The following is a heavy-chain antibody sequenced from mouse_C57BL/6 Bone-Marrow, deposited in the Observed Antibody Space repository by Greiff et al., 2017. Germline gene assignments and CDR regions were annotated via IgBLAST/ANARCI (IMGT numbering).Heavy chain of an antibody. J-gene: IGHJ3*01. CDR1: GYSITSGYY. CDR3: AREGLRRFAY. D-gene: IGHD2-4*01. CDR2: ISYDGSN. Sequence: DVHLVESGPGLVKPSQSLSLTCSVTGYSITSGYYWNWIRQFPGNKLEWMGYISYDGSNNYNPSLKNRISITRDTSKNQFFLKLNSVTTEDTATYYCAREGLRRFAYWGQGTLVTVSA. V-gene: IGHV3-6*01.